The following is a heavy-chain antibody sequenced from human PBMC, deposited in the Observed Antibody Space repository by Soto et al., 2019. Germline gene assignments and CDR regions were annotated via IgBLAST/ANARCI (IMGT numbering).Heavy chain of an antibody. D-gene: IGHD3-10*01. Sequence: PGGSLRLSCAASGFIFKMYWMHWVRQTPGKGLVWISRIYNDGSYTDYADSVKGRFTISRDNVNDTLYLQMNNLRAEDSGLYYCTRGPRPISTGTGDYRGQGTQVTVSS. CDR3: TRGPRPISTGTGDY. CDR1: GFIFKMYW. CDR2: IYNDGSYT. J-gene: IGHJ4*02. V-gene: IGHV3-74*01.